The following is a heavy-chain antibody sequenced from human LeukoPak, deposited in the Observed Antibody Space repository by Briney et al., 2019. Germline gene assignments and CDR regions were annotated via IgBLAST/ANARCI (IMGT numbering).Heavy chain of an antibody. Sequence: GGSLRLSCAASGFTFSSNEMNWVRQAPGKGLEWVSYISSSGSTIHYADSVKGRFTISRDNAKNSLYLQMNSLRAEDTAVYYCAKDSGYTSSWSPLYYFDYWGQGTLVTVSS. V-gene: IGHV3-48*03. CDR3: AKDSGYTSSWSPLYYFDY. D-gene: IGHD6-13*01. CDR1: GFTFSSNE. J-gene: IGHJ4*02. CDR2: ISSSGSTI.